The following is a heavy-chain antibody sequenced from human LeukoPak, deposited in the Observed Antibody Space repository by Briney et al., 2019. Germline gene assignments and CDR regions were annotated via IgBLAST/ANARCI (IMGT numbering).Heavy chain of an antibody. CDR2: IYTSGST. CDR3: ARDRRAVAGRGYFDY. V-gene: IGHV4-61*02. D-gene: IGHD6-19*01. Sequence: PSETLSLTCSVSGGFISSSSYYWSWIRQPAGKGLEWIGRIYTSGSTNYNPSLKSRVTISVDTSKNQFSLKLSSVTAADTAVYYCARDRRAVAGRGYFDYWGQGTLVTVSS. J-gene: IGHJ4*02. CDR1: GGFISSSSYY.